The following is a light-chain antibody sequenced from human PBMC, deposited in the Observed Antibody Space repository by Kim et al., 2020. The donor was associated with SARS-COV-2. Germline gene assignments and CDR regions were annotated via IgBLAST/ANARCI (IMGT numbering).Light chain of an antibody. CDR1: QSVSSSY. CDR3: QQYGSSPWT. Sequence: CPGERATLSCAASQSVSSSYLAWYQQKPGQAPRLLINGASSRATGIPDRFSGRGSGTDFTLTISRLEPEDFAVYYCQQYGSSPWTFGQGTKMDIK. V-gene: IGKV3-20*01. J-gene: IGKJ1*01. CDR2: GAS.